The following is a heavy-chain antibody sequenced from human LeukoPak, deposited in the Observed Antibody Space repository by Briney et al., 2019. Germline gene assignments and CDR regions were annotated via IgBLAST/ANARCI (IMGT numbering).Heavy chain of an antibody. Sequence: ASVKVSCKASGYAFTSYGIRWVRKAPGQGLEWMVWISAYNGNTNYAQKLQGRVTMTTDTSTSTAYMELRSLRSDDTALYYCARDGAYYYDSSGYWPFDYWGQGTLVTVSS. CDR3: ARDGAYYYDSSGYWPFDY. CDR1: GYAFTSYG. CDR2: ISAYNGNT. V-gene: IGHV1-18*01. D-gene: IGHD3-22*01. J-gene: IGHJ4*02.